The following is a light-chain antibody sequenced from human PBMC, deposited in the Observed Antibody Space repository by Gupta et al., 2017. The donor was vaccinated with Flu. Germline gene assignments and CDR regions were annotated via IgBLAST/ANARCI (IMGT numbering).Light chain of an antibody. Sequence: DVVMTQSPLSLPVTLGQPASISCRSSQGLVYSDGNTYLHWFQQRPGQSPRRLIYQDSYRESGVPDRFSGSGSGTNFTLKISRVEAEDVGIYFCMQGAHWPWAFGQGTTVEIK. CDR1: QGLVYSDGNTY. CDR3: MQGAHWPWA. V-gene: IGKV2-30*01. J-gene: IGKJ1*01. CDR2: QDS.